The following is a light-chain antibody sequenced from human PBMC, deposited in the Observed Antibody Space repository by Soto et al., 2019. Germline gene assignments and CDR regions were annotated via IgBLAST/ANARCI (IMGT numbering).Light chain of an antibody. Sequence: DIQMTQSPSSLSASVGDRVTITCRASQTINNFLNWYQQKPGRAPNLLIYGASSLQSGVPSRFSGSGSGTDFTLTISSLQPEDFATYYCQQSYSTPRLTFGGGTKVEIK. CDR1: QTINNF. CDR2: GAS. V-gene: IGKV1-39*01. CDR3: QQSYSTPRLT. J-gene: IGKJ4*01.